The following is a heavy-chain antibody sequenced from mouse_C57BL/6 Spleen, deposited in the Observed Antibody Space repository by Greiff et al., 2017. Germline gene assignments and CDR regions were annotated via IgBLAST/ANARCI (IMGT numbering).Heavy chain of an antibody. Sequence: EVKLMESGPELVKPGASVKMSCKASGYTFTDYNMHWVKQSHGKSLEWIGYINPNNGGTSYNQKFKGKATLTVNKSSSTAYMELRSLTSEDSSVYYCAREGTAYYAMDYWGQGTSVTVSS. CDR2: INPNNGGT. D-gene: IGHD3-3*01. CDR3: AREGTAYYAMDY. J-gene: IGHJ4*01. V-gene: IGHV1-22*01. CDR1: GYTFTDYN.